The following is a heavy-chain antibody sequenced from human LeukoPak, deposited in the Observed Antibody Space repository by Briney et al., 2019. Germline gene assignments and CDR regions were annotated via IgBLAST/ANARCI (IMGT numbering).Heavy chain of an antibody. V-gene: IGHV3-23*01. CDR3: AKLRGSMTTRSFDY. J-gene: IGHJ4*02. D-gene: IGHD4-11*01. Sequence: GGSLRLSCAASGFTFSSYAMSWVRQAPGKGLEWVSGISGSGGNTYYADSVKGRFTISRDTSKNTLCLQMNSLRAEDTAVYYCAKLRGSMTTRSFDYWGQGTLVTVSS. CDR2: ISGSGGNT. CDR1: GFTFSSYA.